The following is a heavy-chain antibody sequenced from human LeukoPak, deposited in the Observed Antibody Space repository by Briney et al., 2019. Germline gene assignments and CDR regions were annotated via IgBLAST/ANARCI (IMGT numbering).Heavy chain of an antibody. CDR3: AKDGGGYYPSYYYYMDV. CDR1: GFTFSSYG. J-gene: IGHJ6*03. Sequence: GGSLRLSCAASGFTFSSYGMHWVRQAPGKGLEWVAFIRYDGSNKYYADSVKGRFTISRDNSKNTLYLQMNSLRAEDTAVYYCAKDGGGYYPSYYYYMDVWGKGTTVAISS. CDR2: IRYDGSNK. V-gene: IGHV3-30*02. D-gene: IGHD3-22*01.